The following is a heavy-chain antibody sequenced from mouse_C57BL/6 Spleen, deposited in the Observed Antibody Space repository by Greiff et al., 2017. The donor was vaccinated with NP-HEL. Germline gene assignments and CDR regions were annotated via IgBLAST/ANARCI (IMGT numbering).Heavy chain of an antibody. V-gene: IGHV1-69*01. Sequence: QVQLQQPGAELVMPGASVKLSRKASGYTFTSYWMHWVKQRPGQGLEWIGEIDPSDSYTNYNQKFKGKSTLTVDKSSSTAYMQLSSLTSEDSAVYYCARSTTVVERYFDYWGQGTTLTVSS. J-gene: IGHJ2*01. CDR3: ARSTTVVERYFDY. D-gene: IGHD1-1*01. CDR1: GYTFTSYW. CDR2: IDPSDSYT.